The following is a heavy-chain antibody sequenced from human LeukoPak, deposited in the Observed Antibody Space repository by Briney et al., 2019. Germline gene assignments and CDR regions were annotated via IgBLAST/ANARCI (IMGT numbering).Heavy chain of an antibody. CDR1: GDSISTSNYY. Sequence: PSDTLSHTRTVWGDSISTSNYYWRWTRQPPGEGLNWIESIYYSGSNYYSTPLNSRVTISVDTSKNQSYLKLSSVTAADTAMYACARVAPSTTFGVGTHRIFDSWGQGTLVTVSS. V-gene: IGHV4-39*07. J-gene: IGHJ4*02. CDR3: ARVAPSTTFGVGTHRIFDS. D-gene: IGHD3-3*01. CDR2: IYYSGSN.